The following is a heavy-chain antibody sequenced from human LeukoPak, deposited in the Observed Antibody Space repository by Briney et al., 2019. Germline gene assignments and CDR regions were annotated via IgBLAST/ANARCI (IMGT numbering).Heavy chain of an antibody. D-gene: IGHD6-19*01. J-gene: IGHJ3*02. Sequence: ASVKVACKASGYTFTSYYMHWVRQAPGQGLEWMGIINPSGGSTSYAQKFQGRVTMTRDTSTSTVYMELSSLRSEDTAVYYCAREISIAVAGPNDAFDIWGQGTMVTVSS. CDR2: INPSGGST. CDR1: GYTFTSYY. V-gene: IGHV1-46*01. CDR3: AREISIAVAGPNDAFDI.